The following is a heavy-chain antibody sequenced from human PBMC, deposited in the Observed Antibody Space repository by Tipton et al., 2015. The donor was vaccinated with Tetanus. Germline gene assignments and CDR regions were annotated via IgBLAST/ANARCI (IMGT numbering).Heavy chain of an antibody. V-gene: IGHV5-51*01. D-gene: IGHD4-23*01. J-gene: IGHJ4*02. CDR3: GRLLDSGGLPYSFDY. Sequence: QLVQSGAEVKKPGESLKISCKGSGYSFSTHWIAWVRQVSGKGLEWMGIAFPGDSDTRYSPSFQGQVTISADRSISTAYLQWSSLEASDTAMYYCGRLLDSGGLPYSFDYWGQGTLVTVSS. CDR1: GYSFSTHW. CDR2: AFPGDSDT.